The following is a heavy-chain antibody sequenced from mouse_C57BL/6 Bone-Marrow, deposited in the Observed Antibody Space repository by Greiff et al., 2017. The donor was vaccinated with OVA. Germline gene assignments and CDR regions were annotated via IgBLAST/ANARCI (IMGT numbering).Heavy chain of an antibody. V-gene: IGHV1-50*01. CDR3: ARATTP. Sequence: VQLQQPGAELVKPGASVKLSCKASGYTFISYWMQWVKQRPGQGLEWIGEIDPSDSYTNYDQKFKGKATLTVDTSSSTAYMQLSSLTSEDSAVYYCARATTPWGQGTTLTVSS. D-gene: IGHD1-1*01. J-gene: IGHJ2*01. CDR1: GYTFISYW. CDR2: IDPSDSYT.